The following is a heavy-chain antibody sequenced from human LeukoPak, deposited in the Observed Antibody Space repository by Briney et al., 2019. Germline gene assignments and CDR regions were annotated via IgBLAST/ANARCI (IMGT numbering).Heavy chain of an antibody. CDR1: RFTFSSYS. D-gene: IGHD5-24*01. CDR3: ARDEGDGYNYPSWGFDY. J-gene: IGHJ4*02. V-gene: IGHV3-21*01. Sequence: GGSLRLSCAASRFTFSSYSMNWLRQAPGKGLEWVSSISSSSSYIYYADSVKGRFTISRDNAKNSLYLHMNSLRAEDTAVYYCARDEGDGYNYPSWGFDYWGQGTLVTVSS. CDR2: ISSSSSYI.